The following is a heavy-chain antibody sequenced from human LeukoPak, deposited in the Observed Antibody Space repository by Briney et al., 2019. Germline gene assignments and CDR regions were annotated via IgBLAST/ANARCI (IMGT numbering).Heavy chain of an antibody. CDR3: AKDIGITMVRGVILGAFDI. CDR1: GFTFDDYA. J-gene: IGHJ3*02. D-gene: IGHD3-10*01. V-gene: IGHV3-9*01. Sequence: GRSLRLSCAASGFTFDDYAMHWVRQAPGKGLEWVSGISWNSGSIGYADSVKGRFTISRDNAKNYLYLQMNSLRAEDTALYYCAKDIGITMVRGVILGAFDIWGQGTMVTVSS. CDR2: ISWNSGSI.